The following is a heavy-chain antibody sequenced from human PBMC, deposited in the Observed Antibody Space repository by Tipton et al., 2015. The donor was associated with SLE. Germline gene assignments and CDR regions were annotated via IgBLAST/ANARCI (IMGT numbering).Heavy chain of an antibody. CDR1: GYTFSNYA. V-gene: IGHV7-4-1*02. CDR3: ARDSNWGPFWSFDL. J-gene: IGHJ2*01. CDR2: INTNTGNP. D-gene: IGHD3-16*01. Sequence: QSGPEVKKPGASVKVSCKASGYTFSNYAVNWVRQAPGQGLEWMGWINTNTGNPTYAQGFTGRFVFSLDTSVSTAYLQITSLKAEDTAEYYCARDSNWGPFWSFDLWGRGTLVTVSS.